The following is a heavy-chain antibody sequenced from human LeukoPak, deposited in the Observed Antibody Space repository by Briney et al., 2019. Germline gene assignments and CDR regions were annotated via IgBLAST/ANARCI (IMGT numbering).Heavy chain of an antibody. Sequence: QTGGSLRLSCAASGFTFSSYAMSWVRQAPGKGLEWVSSVSGSGGNTYYADSVKGRFTISRDNSKNTLYLQMNSLRAEDTAIYYCAKEGRYFDRVDYWGQGTLISVSS. CDR3: AKEGRYFDRVDY. CDR1: GFTFSSYA. J-gene: IGHJ4*02. V-gene: IGHV3-23*01. CDR2: VSGSGGNT. D-gene: IGHD3-9*01.